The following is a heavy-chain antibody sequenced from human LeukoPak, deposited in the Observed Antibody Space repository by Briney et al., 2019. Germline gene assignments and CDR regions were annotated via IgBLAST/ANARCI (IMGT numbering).Heavy chain of an antibody. J-gene: IGHJ4*02. V-gene: IGHV4-39*01. CDR1: GASISRSTYY. Sequence: SETLSLTCSVSGASISRSTYYWGWIRQPPGKGLEWIGSVFHTGTAYYNPSLGSRVTISVDTSKNQFSLKLSSVTAADTAVYYCARQRLVGGPPGTFDYWGQGTLVTVSS. CDR2: VFHTGTA. D-gene: IGHD3-16*01. CDR3: ARQRLVGGPPGTFDY.